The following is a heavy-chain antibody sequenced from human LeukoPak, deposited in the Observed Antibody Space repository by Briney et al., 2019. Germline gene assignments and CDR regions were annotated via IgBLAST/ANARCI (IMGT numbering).Heavy chain of an antibody. Sequence: PGRSLRLSCAASGFTFSSYGMHWVRQAPGKGLEWVAVKSYDGSNKYYADSVKGRFTISRDNSKNTLYLQMHSLRAEDTAVYYWAKDLLWGLPLYGMDVWGQGTTVTVSS. D-gene: IGHD1-26*01. CDR1: GFTFSSYG. CDR3: AKDLLWGLPLYGMDV. CDR2: KSYDGSNK. J-gene: IGHJ6*02. V-gene: IGHV3-30*18.